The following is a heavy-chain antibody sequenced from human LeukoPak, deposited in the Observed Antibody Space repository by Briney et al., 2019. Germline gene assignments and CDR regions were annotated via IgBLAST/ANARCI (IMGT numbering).Heavy chain of an antibody. CDR3: ARRRVVPAASWFDP. D-gene: IGHD2-2*01. J-gene: IGHJ5*02. Sequence: SETLSLTCTVSGGSISSYYWSWIRQPPGKGLEWIGEINHSGSTNYNPSLKSRVTISVDTSKNQFSLKLSSVTAADTAVYYCARRRVVPAASWFDPWGQGTLVTVSS. CDR2: INHSGST. CDR1: GGSISSYY. V-gene: IGHV4-34*01.